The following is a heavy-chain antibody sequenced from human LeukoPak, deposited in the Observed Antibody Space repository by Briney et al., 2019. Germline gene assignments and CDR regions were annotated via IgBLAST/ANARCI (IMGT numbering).Heavy chain of an antibody. CDR1: GFTFTSSA. Sequence: SVKVSCKASGFTFTSSAMQWVRQARGQRLEWIGWIVVGSGNTNYAQKFQERVTITRDMSTSTAYIELSSLRSEDTAVYYCAKDRLRGISGNLYYFDYWGQGTLVTVSS. V-gene: IGHV1-58*02. D-gene: IGHD1-14*01. CDR2: IVVGSGNT. CDR3: AKDRLRGISGNLYYFDY. J-gene: IGHJ4*02.